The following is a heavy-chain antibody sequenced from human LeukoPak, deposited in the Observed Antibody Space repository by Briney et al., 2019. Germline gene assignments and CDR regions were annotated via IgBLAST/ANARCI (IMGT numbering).Heavy chain of an antibody. CDR3: ARQGYSSGAISRRTFDY. D-gene: IGHD2-15*01. CDR2: VDFTRTT. Sequence: SETLSLTCSVVGASITSSAFYSGWIRQSPGEGLEWIGSVDFTRTTSLNPSLQSRVTMCVDTSTMLSSLRLTSATAAATAVSYCARQGYSSGAISRRTFDYWGQGLLVTVSS. J-gene: IGHJ4*02. CDR1: GASITSSAFY. V-gene: IGHV4-39*02.